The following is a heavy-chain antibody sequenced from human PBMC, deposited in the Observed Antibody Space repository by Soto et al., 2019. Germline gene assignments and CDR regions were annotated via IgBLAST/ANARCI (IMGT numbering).Heavy chain of an antibody. CDR1: GGTXXXXX. CDR3: XRDLWGYCGTDCYPLDV. Sequence: QVQLQESGPGLVKPSETLSLTCTVSGGTXXXXXXXXXRXXPXXXXXXXGYMYNTGSTFYNPSFKSRVPISVXXSXXXXXXKLXXXXXXXTAXXYXXRDLWGYCGTDCYPLDVWGQGTTVTVSS. V-gene: IGHV4-59*01. D-gene: IGHD2-21*02. J-gene: IGHJ6*02. CDR2: MYNTGST.